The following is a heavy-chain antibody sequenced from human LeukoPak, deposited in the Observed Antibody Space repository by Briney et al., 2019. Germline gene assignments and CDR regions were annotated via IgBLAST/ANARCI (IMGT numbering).Heavy chain of an antibody. Sequence: GGSLRLSCAASGFTFSSYWMSWVRQAPGKGLEGVASIKQDGSEKYYVDSVKGRFTISRDNAKNSLYLQMNSLRAEDTAVYYCAGTDYGDYRIDYWGQGTLVTVSS. D-gene: IGHD4-17*01. CDR2: IKQDGSEK. J-gene: IGHJ4*02. CDR3: AGTDYGDYRIDY. V-gene: IGHV3-7*01. CDR1: GFTFSSYW.